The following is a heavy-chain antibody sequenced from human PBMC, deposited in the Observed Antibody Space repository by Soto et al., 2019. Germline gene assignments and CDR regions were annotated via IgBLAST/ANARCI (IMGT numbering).Heavy chain of an antibody. CDR2: VYYTGST. V-gene: IGHV4-30-4*01. D-gene: IGHD2-21*02. CDR3: VRTARQGAVAPHWFDR. J-gene: IGHJ5*02. Sequence: SETLSLTCTLSGDSIRSTDYYWSWIRQAPGKGLEWIGYVYYTGSTYYNPSLMSRLTISVDTSKNQFSLKLTSVTAAETAVYYCVRTARQGAVAPHWFDRWGQGTQVTVSS. CDR1: GDSIRSTDYY.